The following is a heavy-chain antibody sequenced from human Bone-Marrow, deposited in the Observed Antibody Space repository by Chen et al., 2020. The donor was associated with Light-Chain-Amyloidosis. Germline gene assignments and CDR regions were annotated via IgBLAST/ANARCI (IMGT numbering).Heavy chain of an antibody. Sequence: QVRLVESGGGLVKHGGSLRLSCGASGFAFNDYYMSFIRQAPGKGLGWVSYISGSTGYTNYADSVKGRFTISRDNARNSLYLQMNSLRVEDTAVYYCASFDGRYKFDYWGQGTLVTVSS. CDR2: ISGSTGYT. J-gene: IGHJ4*02. V-gene: IGHV3-11*05. D-gene: IGHD3-16*02. CDR1: GFAFNDYY. CDR3: ASFDGRYKFDY.